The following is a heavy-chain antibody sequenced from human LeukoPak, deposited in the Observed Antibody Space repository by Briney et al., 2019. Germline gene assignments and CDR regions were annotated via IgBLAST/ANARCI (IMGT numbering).Heavy chain of an antibody. V-gene: IGHV4-34*01. CDR2: INHSGST. Sequence: PGGSLRLSCAASGFTFSSHAMGWVRQAPGKGLEWIGEINHSGSTNYNPSLKSRVTISVDTSKNQFSLKLSSVTAADTAVYYCARGNYWAKGDFQHWGQGTLVTVSS. D-gene: IGHD1-7*01. CDR1: GFTFSSHA. CDR3: ARGNYWAKGDFQH. J-gene: IGHJ1*01.